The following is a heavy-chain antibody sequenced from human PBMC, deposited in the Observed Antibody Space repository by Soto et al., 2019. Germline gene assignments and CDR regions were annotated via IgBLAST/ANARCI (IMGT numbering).Heavy chain of an antibody. J-gene: IGHJ6*02. Sequence: QVQLVESGGGVVPPGRSLRLSCAASGFTFISYAMHWVRQAPGKGLEWVAVISFDGSTEYYADYVKGRFTISRDNSKNTVYLQMNSLRSDYTAVYYCARSRHGSGSYTHFYYGLDVWGQGTTVTVSS. CDR2: ISFDGSTE. D-gene: IGHD3-10*01. V-gene: IGHV3-30-3*01. CDR1: GFTFISYA. CDR3: ARSRHGSGSYTHFYYGLDV.